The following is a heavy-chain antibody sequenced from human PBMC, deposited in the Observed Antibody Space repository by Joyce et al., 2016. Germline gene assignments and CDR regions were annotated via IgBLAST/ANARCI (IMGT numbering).Heavy chain of an antibody. J-gene: IGHJ4*02. CDR2: ISYDGIYK. CDR3: AKILTATYSSGWFLDY. CDR1: GLTLSNYG. D-gene: IGHD6-25*01. Sequence: QVQLVESGGGVVQPGRSLRLSCAASGLTLSNYGVHWVRQAPGKWLGWVAVISYDGIYKYYADSVKGRFTISRDNSKNTVFLEMNSLRTEDTAVYYCAKILTATYSSGWFLDYWGQGTLVTVSS. V-gene: IGHV3-30*18.